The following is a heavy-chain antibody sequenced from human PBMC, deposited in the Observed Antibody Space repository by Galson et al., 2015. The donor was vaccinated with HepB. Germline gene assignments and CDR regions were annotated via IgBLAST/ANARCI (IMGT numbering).Heavy chain of an antibody. V-gene: IGHV1-18*01. Sequence: SVKVSCKASGYTFSSSSITWVRQAPGQGLEWMGWISAYDGNTESAQNLQGRLTMTTDTSRTTAYMELRSLRSDDTAVYYCARGALVAVVGATQNNWFDPWGQGTLVTVSS. J-gene: IGHJ5*02. D-gene: IGHD2-15*01. CDR2: ISAYDGNT. CDR1: GYTFSSSS. CDR3: ARGALVAVVGATQNNWFDP.